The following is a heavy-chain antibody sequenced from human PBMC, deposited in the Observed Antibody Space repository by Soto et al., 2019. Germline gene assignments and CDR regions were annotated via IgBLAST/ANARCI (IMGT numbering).Heavy chain of an antibody. Sequence: GESLKISCAASGFTFSSYWMHWVRQAPGKGLVWVSRINSDGSSTSYADSVKGRFTISRDNAKNTLYLQMNSLRAEDTAVYYCARVLYDYVWGSYSFGYWGQGTLVTVSS. CDR2: INSDGSST. V-gene: IGHV3-74*01. CDR3: ARVLYDYVWGSYSFGY. CDR1: GFTFSSYW. D-gene: IGHD3-16*01. J-gene: IGHJ4*02.